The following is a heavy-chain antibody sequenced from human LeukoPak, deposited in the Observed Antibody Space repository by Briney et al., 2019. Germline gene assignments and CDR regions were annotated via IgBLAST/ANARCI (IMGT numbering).Heavy chain of an antibody. CDR3: VRGGTYWTVS. Sequence: GGSLSLSCAASGFVFSASYMSWVREAPGKGLEWVATIKPDGSEKYHVDSVSGRFTISRDNTNDSLFLQMNSLRVDDTAVYYCVRGGTYWTVSWGQGTLVNVS. CDR1: GFVFSASY. V-gene: IGHV3-7*01. CDR2: IKPDGSEK. J-gene: IGHJ5*01.